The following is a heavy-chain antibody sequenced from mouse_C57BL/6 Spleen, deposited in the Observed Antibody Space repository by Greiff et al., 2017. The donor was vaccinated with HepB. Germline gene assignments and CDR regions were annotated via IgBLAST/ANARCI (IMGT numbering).Heavy chain of an antibody. CDR3: ARRGYGNAMDY. Sequence: QVHVKQPGAELVKPGASVKLSCKASGYTFTSYWMQWVKQRPGQGLEWIGEIDPSDSYTNYNQKFKGKATLTVDTSSSTAYMQLSSLTSEDSAVYYCARRGYGNAMDYWGQGTSVTVSS. J-gene: IGHJ4*01. CDR2: IDPSDSYT. V-gene: IGHV1-50*01. CDR1: GYTFTSYW. D-gene: IGHD1-1*01.